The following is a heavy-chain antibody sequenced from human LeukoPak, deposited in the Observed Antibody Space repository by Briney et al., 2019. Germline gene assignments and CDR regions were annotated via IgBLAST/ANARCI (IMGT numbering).Heavy chain of an antibody. V-gene: IGHV4-4*02. D-gene: IGHD6-13*01. Sequence: PSETLSLTCAVSGGSISSSNWWSWVRQPPGKGLEWIGEIYHSGSTNYNPSLKSRVTISVDKSKNQFSLKLSSVTAADTAVYYCARETTGYSSSWCDYWGQGTLVTVSS. CDR1: GGSISSSNW. J-gene: IGHJ4*02. CDR2: IYHSGST. CDR3: ARETTGYSSSWCDY.